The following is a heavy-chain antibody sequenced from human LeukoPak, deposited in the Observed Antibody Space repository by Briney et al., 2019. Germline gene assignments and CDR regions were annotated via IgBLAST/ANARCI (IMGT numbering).Heavy chain of an antibody. D-gene: IGHD6-19*01. CDR3: AKDKYSSGWYGFLDY. CDR1: GFTFDDYA. CDR2: ISWNSGSI. V-gene: IGHV3-9*01. Sequence: GRSLRLSCAASGFTFDDYAMHWVRQAPGKGLEWVSGISWNSGSIGYADSVKGRFTISRDNAKNSLYLQMNSLRAEDTALYYCAKDKYSSGWYGFLDYWGQGTLVTVSS. J-gene: IGHJ4*02.